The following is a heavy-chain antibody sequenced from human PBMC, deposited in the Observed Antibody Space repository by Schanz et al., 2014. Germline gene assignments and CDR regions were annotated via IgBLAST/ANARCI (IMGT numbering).Heavy chain of an antibody. J-gene: IGHJ5*02. CDR2: IKSKTDGETT. CDR3: ATASAPVREAGAGSSFHL. D-gene: IGHD6-13*01. CDR1: TSIFNHAW. V-gene: IGHV3-15*01. Sequence: EVQLVESGGGLVKPGGSLRLSCAASTSIFNHAWMSWVRQAPGKGLEWLGRIKSKTDGETTDYAAPMKGRFSISRDDSQSTLYLQMNSLKIEDTAVYYCATASAPVREAGAGSSFHLWGQGTLGTVSP.